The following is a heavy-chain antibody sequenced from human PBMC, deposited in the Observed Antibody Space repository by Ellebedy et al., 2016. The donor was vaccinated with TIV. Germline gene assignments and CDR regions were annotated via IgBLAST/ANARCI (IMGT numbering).Heavy chain of an antibody. Sequence: GESLKISCAASGFPFSNYAMTWVRQAPGQGLEWVSVITCSGRNTYYADSVKGRFTISRDNSKNMVYLQMNSLRVEDTAVYYCAKSLGKGDYSSVSWGQGILVTVSS. CDR3: AKSLGKGDYSSVS. V-gene: IGHV3-23*01. CDR1: GFPFSNYA. J-gene: IGHJ5*02. CDR2: ITCSGRNT. D-gene: IGHD4-17*01.